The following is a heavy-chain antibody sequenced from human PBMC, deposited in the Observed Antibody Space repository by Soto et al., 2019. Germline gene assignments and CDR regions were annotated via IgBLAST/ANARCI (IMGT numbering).Heavy chain of an antibody. CDR2: MNPNSGNT. CDR1: GYTFTSYD. Sequence: GASVKVSCKASGYTFTSYDINWVRQATGQGLEWMGWMNPNSGNTGYAQKFQGRVTMTRNTSISTAYMELSSLRSEDTAVYYCARSARYYYYYGMDVWGQGTTVTVSS. V-gene: IGHV1-8*01. CDR3: ARSARYYYYYGMDV. D-gene: IGHD6-13*01. J-gene: IGHJ6*02.